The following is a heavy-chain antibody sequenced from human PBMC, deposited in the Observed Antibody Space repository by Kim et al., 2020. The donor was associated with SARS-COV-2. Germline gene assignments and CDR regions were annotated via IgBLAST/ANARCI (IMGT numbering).Heavy chain of an antibody. D-gene: IGHD3-10*01. CDR2: ISGSGGST. V-gene: IGHV3-23*01. CDR3: AKDGVLYYYGSGSYLTVFVDY. CDR1: GFTFSSYA. Sequence: GGSLRLSCAASGFTFSSYAMSWVRQAPGKGLEWVSAISGSGGSTYYADSVKGRFTISRDNSKNTLYLQMNSLRAEDTAVYYCAKDGVLYYYGSGSYLTVFVDYWGQGTLVTVSS. J-gene: IGHJ4*02.